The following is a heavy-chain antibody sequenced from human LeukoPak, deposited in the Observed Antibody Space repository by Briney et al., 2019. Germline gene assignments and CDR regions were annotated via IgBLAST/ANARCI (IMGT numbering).Heavy chain of an antibody. V-gene: IGHV4-39*07. CDR3: ARGYCSGGSCYSYYYYNYMDV. J-gene: IGHJ6*03. Sequence: SETLSLTCTVSGGSISSSSYYWGWIRQPPGKGLEWIGSIYYSGSTNYNPSLKSRVTISVDTSKNQFSLKLSSVTAADTAVYYCARGYCSGGSCYSYYYYNYMDVWGKGTAVTVSS. D-gene: IGHD2-15*01. CDR2: IYYSGST. CDR1: GGSISSSSYY.